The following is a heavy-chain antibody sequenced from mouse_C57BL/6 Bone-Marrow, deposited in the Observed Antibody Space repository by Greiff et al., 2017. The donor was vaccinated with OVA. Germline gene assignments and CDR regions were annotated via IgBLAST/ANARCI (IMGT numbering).Heavy chain of an antibody. CDR1: GYTFTDYY. D-gene: IGHD2-4*01. CDR2: INPYNGGT. J-gene: IGHJ2*01. V-gene: IGHV1-19*01. Sequence: VHVKQSGPVLVKPGASVKMSCKASGYTFTDYYMNWVKQSHGKSLEWIGVINPYNGGTSYNQKFKGKATLTVDKSSSTAYMELNSLTSEDSAVYYCATYYDYDYWGQGTTLTVSS. CDR3: ATYYDYDY.